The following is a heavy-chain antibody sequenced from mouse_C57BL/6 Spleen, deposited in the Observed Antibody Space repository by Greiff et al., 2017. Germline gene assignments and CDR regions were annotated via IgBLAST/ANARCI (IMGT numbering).Heavy chain of an antibody. CDR1: GFSLTSYG. Sequence: VMLVESGPGLVAPSQSLSITCTVSGFSLTSYGVDWVRQSPGKGLEWLGVIWGVGSTNYNSALKSRLSISKDNSKSQVFLKMNSLQTDDTAMYYCASDEGYDGSWFAYWGQGTLVTVSA. V-gene: IGHV2-6*01. CDR3: ASDEGYDGSWFAY. J-gene: IGHJ3*01. D-gene: IGHD2-2*01. CDR2: IWGVGST.